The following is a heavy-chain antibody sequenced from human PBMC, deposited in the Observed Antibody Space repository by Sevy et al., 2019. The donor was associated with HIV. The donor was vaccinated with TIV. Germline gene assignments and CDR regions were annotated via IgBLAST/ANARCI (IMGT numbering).Heavy chain of an antibody. D-gene: IGHD6-13*01. Sequence: SVKVSCKASGRTFSNYAISWVRQAPGQGLEWMGGIIPMFGTANYEQKFQGRVTITADESTSTAYMELSSLRSEDTAGYYCARSMSWYASFDYWGQGTLVTVSS. CDR3: ARSMSWYASFDY. CDR2: IIPMFGTA. CDR1: GRTFSNYA. J-gene: IGHJ4*02. V-gene: IGHV1-69*13.